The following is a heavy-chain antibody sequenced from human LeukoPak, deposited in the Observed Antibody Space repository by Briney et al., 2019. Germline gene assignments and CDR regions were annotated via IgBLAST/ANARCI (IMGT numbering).Heavy chain of an antibody. D-gene: IGHD3-10*01. CDR3: AKDVGNYYGSSEY. Sequence: PGGSLRLSCAASGFTFSSYSMNWVRQAPGKGLEWVSSISSSSSYIYYADSVKGRFTISRNNAKNSLYLQMNSLRAEDTAVYYCAKDVGNYYGSSEYWGQGTLVTVSS. CDR1: GFTFSSYS. V-gene: IGHV3-21*01. CDR2: ISSSSSYI. J-gene: IGHJ4*02.